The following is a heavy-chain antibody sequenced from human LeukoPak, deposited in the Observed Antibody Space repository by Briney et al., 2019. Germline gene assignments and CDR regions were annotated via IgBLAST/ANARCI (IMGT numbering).Heavy chain of an antibody. V-gene: IGHV4-39*01. Sequence: SETLSLTCTVSGDSIRSSSYYWGWIRQPPGKGLEWIGSIYFSGSTYYNPSLMSRVTISVDTSKNQFSLKLSSVTAADTAVYYCARGFLLSSLVVATSYFDYWGQGTLVTVSS. CDR2: IYFSGST. CDR1: GDSIRSSSYY. CDR3: ARGFLLSSLVVATSYFDY. D-gene: IGHD5-12*01. J-gene: IGHJ4*02.